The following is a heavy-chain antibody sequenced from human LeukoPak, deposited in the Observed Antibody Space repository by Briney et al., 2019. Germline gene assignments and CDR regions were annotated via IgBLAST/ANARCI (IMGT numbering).Heavy chain of an antibody. CDR2: INHSGGT. Sequence: SETLSLTCAVYGGFLRGYYWSWIRQPPGKGLEWIGEINHSGGTNYNPSLKSRVTISVDTSKNQFSLKLSSVTAADTAVYYCARRRGYGSGSYYNVVRYAGSFDYWGQGTLVTVSS. CDR1: GGFLRGYY. CDR3: ARRRGYGSGSYYNVVRYAGSFDY. J-gene: IGHJ4*02. D-gene: IGHD3-10*01. V-gene: IGHV4-34*01.